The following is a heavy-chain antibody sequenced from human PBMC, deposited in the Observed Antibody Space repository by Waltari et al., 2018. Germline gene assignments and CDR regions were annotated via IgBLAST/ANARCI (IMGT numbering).Heavy chain of an antibody. Sequence: QVQLVQSGAEVKKHGSSVKVSCKASGGTFSSYTNSWVRQALGQGLEWMGRIIPILGIANYAQKFQGRVTITADKSTSTAYMELSSLRSEDTAVYYCARGSTGFDYWGQGTLVTVSS. CDR3: ARGSTGFDY. CDR2: IIPILGIA. D-gene: IGHD3-9*01. CDR1: GGTFSSYT. J-gene: IGHJ4*02. V-gene: IGHV1-69*02.